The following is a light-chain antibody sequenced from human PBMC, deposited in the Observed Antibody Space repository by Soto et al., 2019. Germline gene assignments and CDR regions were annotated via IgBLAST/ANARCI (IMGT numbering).Light chain of an antibody. CDR1: QSVSY. CDR3: QPYDSSAHSWT. Sequence: ETVLTQSPGPLSLSPGERVTLSCRASQSVSYLAWYQQKPGQAPRLLIYGASSRATGIPDRFSGTGSETDFSLPISSLEPEDLAVSYCQPYDSSAHSWTFGQGTTVEVK. V-gene: IGKV3-20*01. J-gene: IGKJ1*01. CDR2: GAS.